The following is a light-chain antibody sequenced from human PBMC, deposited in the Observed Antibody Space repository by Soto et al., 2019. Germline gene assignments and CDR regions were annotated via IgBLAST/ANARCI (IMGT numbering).Light chain of an antibody. CDR2: DAS. Sequence: EIVLTQSPDTLSLAPGERATLSCRASQSISNYLAWYQQKPGQAPRLLIYDASNRATGIPDRFSGSGSGTDSTLTISRLEPEDFAVYHCQQYGSSPLITFGQGTRLEIK. CDR1: QSISNY. J-gene: IGKJ5*01. CDR3: QQYGSSPLIT. V-gene: IGKV3-20*01.